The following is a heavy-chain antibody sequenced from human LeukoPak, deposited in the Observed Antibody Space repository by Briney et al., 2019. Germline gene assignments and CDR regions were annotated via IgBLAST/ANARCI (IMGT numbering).Heavy chain of an antibody. D-gene: IGHD1-14*01. Sequence: PSETLSLTCTVSGGSINNYYWYWMRQPPGKGLEWIGYVWYSGTTKYNPSLKSRVTISVDTSKNQFSLKLNYVTAADTAVYYCAKGGPEASAGLTWFDPWGQGTRVTVSS. V-gene: IGHV4-59*01. CDR1: GGSINNYY. CDR2: VWYSGTT. CDR3: AKGGPEASAGLTWFDP. J-gene: IGHJ5*02.